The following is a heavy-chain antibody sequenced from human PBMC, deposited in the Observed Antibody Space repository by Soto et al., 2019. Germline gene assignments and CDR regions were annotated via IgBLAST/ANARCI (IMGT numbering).Heavy chain of an antibody. D-gene: IGHD5-18*01. CDR3: ASMGGYSYGPALLNHPLADYYYMDV. CDR2: IYYSGST. CDR1: GGSISSSSYY. J-gene: IGHJ6*03. V-gene: IGHV4-39*01. Sequence: SETLSLTCTVSGGSISSSSYYWGWIRQPPGKGLEWIGSIYYSGSTYYNPSLKSRVTISVDTSKNQFSLKLSSVTAADTAVYYCASMGGYSYGPALLNHPLADYYYMDVWGKGTTVTVSS.